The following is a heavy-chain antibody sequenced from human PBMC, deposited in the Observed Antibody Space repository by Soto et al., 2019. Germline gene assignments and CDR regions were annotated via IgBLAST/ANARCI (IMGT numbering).Heavy chain of an antibody. CDR1: GFTFSSYG. D-gene: IGHD1-26*01. CDR3: AKDGVVGATTGSYFDY. CDR2: ISYDGSNK. V-gene: IGHV3-30*18. J-gene: IGHJ4*02. Sequence: GGSLRLSCAASGFTFSSYGMHWVRQAPGKGLEWVAVISYDGSNKYYADSVKGRFTISRDNSKNTLYLQMNSLRAEDTAVYYCAKDGVVGATTGSYFDYWGQGTLVTVSS.